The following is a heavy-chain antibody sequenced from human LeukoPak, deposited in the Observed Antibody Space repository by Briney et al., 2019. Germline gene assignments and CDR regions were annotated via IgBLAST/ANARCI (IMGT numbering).Heavy chain of an antibody. V-gene: IGHV4-59*01. CDR2: VYYSGIT. J-gene: IGHJ4*02. D-gene: IGHD6-13*01. CDR1: GASIRNYY. CDR3: ASGPYPAAGTDHQYDY. Sequence: KASETLSLTCTVSGASIRNYYWSWIRQPPGKGLEWIVYVYYSGITHYNPSLKSRVTISADTSKNQFSLKLTSVTAADTAVYYCASGPYPAAGTDHQYDYWGQGTLVTVFS.